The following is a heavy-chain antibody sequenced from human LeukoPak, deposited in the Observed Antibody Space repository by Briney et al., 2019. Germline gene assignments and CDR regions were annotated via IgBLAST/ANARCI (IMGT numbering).Heavy chain of an antibody. V-gene: IGHV3-23*01. Sequence: GGSLRLSCAASGFTFSSYAMSWVRQAPGKGLEWVSAISGSGGSTYYADSVKGRFTISRDNSKNTLYLQMNSLRAEDTAVYYCAKYEYSSSWCVDTQRQFDYWGQGTLVTVSS. CDR3: AKYEYSSSWCVDTQRQFDY. D-gene: IGHD6-13*01. CDR2: ISGSGGST. CDR1: GFTFSSYA. J-gene: IGHJ4*02.